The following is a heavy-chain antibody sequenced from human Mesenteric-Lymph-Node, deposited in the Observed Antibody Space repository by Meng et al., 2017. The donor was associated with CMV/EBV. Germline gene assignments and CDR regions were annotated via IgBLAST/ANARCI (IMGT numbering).Heavy chain of an antibody. Sequence: SVKVSCKASGGTFSSYTISWVRQAPEQGLEWMGRIIPILGIANYAQKFQGRVTITADKSTSTAYMELSSLRSEDTAVYYCARMTTVNAFDIWGQGTMVTVSS. CDR1: GGTFSSYT. D-gene: IGHD4-11*01. J-gene: IGHJ3*02. CDR2: IIPILGIA. V-gene: IGHV1-69*02. CDR3: ARMTTVNAFDI.